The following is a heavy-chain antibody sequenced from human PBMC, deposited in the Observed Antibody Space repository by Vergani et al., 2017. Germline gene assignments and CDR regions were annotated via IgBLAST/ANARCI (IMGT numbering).Heavy chain of an antibody. V-gene: IGHV3-23*01. CDR1: GFTFSSYA. D-gene: IGHD3-22*01. Sequence: EVQLLESGGGLVQPGGSLRLSCAASGFTFSSYAMSWVRQAPGKGLEWVSAISGSGGSTDYADSVKGRFTISRGNSKNTLYLQMNSLSAEDTAVYYCAKEERIVVAPYDYWGQGTLVTVSS. J-gene: IGHJ4*02. CDR3: AKEERIVVAPYDY. CDR2: ISGSGGST.